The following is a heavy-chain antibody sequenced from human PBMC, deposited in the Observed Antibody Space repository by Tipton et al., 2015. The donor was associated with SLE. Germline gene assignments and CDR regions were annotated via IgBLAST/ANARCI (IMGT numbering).Heavy chain of an antibody. CDR3: VRSAGPFDY. J-gene: IGHJ4*02. Sequence: SLRLSCAASGFTFSSFALSWVRQAPGKGLEWVSSISSSSSSIYYADSVKGRFTISRDNARNSLLLQMSSLRAEDTATYYCVRSAGPFDYWGQGALVTVSS. CDR1: GFTFSSFA. V-gene: IGHV3-21*01. CDR2: ISSSSSSI.